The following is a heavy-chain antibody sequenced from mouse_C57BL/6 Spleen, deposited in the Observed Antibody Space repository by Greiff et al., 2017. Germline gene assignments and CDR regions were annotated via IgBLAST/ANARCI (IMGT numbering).Heavy chain of an antibody. CDR3: ARFITTVVYFDY. Sequence: EVKLVESGPELVKPGASVKIPCKASGYTFTDYNMDWVKQSHGKSLEWIGDINPNNGGTIYNQKFKGKATLTVDKSSSTAYMELRSLTSEDTAVYYCARFITTVVYFDYWGQGTTLTVSS. D-gene: IGHD1-1*01. CDR2: INPNNGGT. J-gene: IGHJ2*01. V-gene: IGHV1-18*01. CDR1: GYTFTDYN.